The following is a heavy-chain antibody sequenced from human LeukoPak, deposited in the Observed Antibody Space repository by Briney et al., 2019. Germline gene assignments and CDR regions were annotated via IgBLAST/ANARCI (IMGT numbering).Heavy chain of an antibody. D-gene: IGHD6-19*01. CDR1: GFTFSSYW. CDR2: IKQDGSEK. CDR3: AREVRQWLVPNWFDP. Sequence: GGSLRLSCAASGFTFSSYWMSWVRQAPGKGLEWVANIKQDGSEKYYVDSVKGRFTISRDNAKNSLYLQMNSLRAEDTAVYYCAREVRQWLVPNWFDPWGQGTLVTVSS. V-gene: IGHV3-7*01. J-gene: IGHJ5*02.